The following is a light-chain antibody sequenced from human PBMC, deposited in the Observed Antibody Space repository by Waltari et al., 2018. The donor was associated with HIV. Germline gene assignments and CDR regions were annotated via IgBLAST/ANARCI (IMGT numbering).Light chain of an antibody. CDR3: SSYTSSSTRV. V-gene: IGLV2-14*01. CDR1: SRDVGGYNF. J-gene: IGLJ1*01. CDR2: DVS. Sequence: QSALTQPASVSGSPGQSITISCPGTSRDVGGYNFVPWYQQYPGKAPKLMIYDVSNRPSGVSNRFSGSKSGNTASLTISGLQAEDEADYYCSSYTSSSTRVFGTGTKVTVL.